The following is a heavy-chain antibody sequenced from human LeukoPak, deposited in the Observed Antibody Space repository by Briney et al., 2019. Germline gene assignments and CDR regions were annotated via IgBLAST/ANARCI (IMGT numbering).Heavy chain of an antibody. V-gene: IGHV3-7*03. D-gene: IGHD3-10*01. J-gene: IGHJ4*02. CDR2: IKQDGSEK. CDR1: GFTFSSYW. Sequence: PGGSLRLSCAASGFTFSSYWMSWVRQAPGKGLEWVANIKQDGSEKYYVDSVKGRFTISRDTSKNTVYLIMNSLRAEDTAVYYCAKDRLPYYGSGSPPFDYWGQGTLVTVSS. CDR3: AKDRLPYYGSGSPPFDY.